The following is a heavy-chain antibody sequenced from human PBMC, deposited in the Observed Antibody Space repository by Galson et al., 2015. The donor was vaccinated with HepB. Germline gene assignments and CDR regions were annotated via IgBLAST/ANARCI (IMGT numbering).Heavy chain of an antibody. CDR1: GFTFSSYA. CDR2: ISGSGGST. Sequence: SLRLSCAASGFTFSSYAMSWVRQAPGKGLEWVPAISGSGGSTYYADSVKGRFTISRDNSKNTLYLQMNSLRAEDTAVYYCAKDRGIAARLLRGGDYWGQGTLVTVSS. J-gene: IGHJ4*02. V-gene: IGHV3-23*01. CDR3: AKDRGIAARLLRGGDY. D-gene: IGHD6-6*01.